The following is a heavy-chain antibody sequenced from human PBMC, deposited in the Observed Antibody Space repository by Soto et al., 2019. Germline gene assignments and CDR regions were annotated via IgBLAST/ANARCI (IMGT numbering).Heavy chain of an antibody. J-gene: IGHJ5*02. CDR2: ISGSGRTI. D-gene: IGHD4-17*01. Sequence: GGSLRLSCTASGFTLSSYGMNWVRQAPGKGLEWVSYISGSGRTIYYADSVKGRFTISRDNAKNSLYLQMNGLRAEDTAVYYCARKTPDYSWFDPWGQGTLVTVSS. V-gene: IGHV3-48*01. CDR3: ARKTPDYSWFDP. CDR1: GFTLSSYG.